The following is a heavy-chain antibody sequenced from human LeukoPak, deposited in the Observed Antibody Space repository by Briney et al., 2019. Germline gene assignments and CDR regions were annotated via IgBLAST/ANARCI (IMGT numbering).Heavy chain of an antibody. CDR1: GYSFPSYW. D-gene: IGHD7-27*01. Sequence: GESLKISCKASGYSFPSYWIGWVRQMPGKGLEWMGIIDPSDSETRYTASFQGQVTISVDKSLTTAYPQWNSLKASDTAMYFCARQTAMGRSGDYWGQGTLVTVSS. CDR3: ARQTAMGRSGDY. J-gene: IGHJ4*02. CDR2: IDPSDSET. V-gene: IGHV5-51*01.